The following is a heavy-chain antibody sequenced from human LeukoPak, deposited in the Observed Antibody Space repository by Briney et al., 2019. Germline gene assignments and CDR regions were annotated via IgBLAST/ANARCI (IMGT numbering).Heavy chain of an antibody. J-gene: IGHJ6*03. CDR3: AISNHNPCYYYYYYMDV. V-gene: IGHV4-34*01. CDR1: GASSSNYY. D-gene: IGHD1-14*01. CDR2: INHTGST. Sequence: SETLSLTCVVYGASSSNYYWSWIRQPPGKGLEWMGEINHTGSTNYNPSLKSRVTISVDTSKNQFSLKLSSVTAADTAVYYCAISNHNPCYYYYYYMDVWGKGTTVTVSS.